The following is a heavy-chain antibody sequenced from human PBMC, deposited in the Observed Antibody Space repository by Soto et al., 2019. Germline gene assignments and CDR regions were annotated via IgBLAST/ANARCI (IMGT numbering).Heavy chain of an antibody. D-gene: IGHD6-19*01. Sequence: EVQLLESGGGLVQPGGSLRLSCAASGFTFSSYAMSWVRQAPGKGLEWVSAISGSGGSTYYADSVKGRFTISRDNSKNALYLQMNSLRAEDTAVYYCAKVPGSSGWSHWFDPWGQGTLVTVSS. V-gene: IGHV3-23*01. CDR2: ISGSGGST. CDR1: GFTFSSYA. CDR3: AKVPGSSGWSHWFDP. J-gene: IGHJ5*02.